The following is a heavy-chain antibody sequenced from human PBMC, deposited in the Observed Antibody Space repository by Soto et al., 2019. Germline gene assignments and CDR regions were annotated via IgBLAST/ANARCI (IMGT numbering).Heavy chain of an antibody. Sequence: GGSLRLSCAASGFTFSDYYMSWIRQAPGKGLEWVSYISSSSSYTNYADSVKGRFTISRDNAKNSLYLQMNSLRAEDTAVYYCARSTGYSYGLTTDPHDDYWGQGTLVTVSS. CDR2: ISSSSSYT. CDR3: ARSTGYSYGLTTDPHDDY. CDR1: GFTFSDYY. V-gene: IGHV3-11*06. D-gene: IGHD5-18*01. J-gene: IGHJ4*02.